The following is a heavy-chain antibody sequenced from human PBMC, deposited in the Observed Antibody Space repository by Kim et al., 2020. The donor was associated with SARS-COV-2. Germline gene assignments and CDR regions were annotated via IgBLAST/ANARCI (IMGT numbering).Heavy chain of an antibody. D-gene: IGHD6-6*01. CDR3: ARDNRAARGYYYYGMDV. CDR1: GGSFSGYY. Sequence: SETLSLTCAVYGGSFSGYYWSWIRQPPGKGLEWIGEINHSGSTNYNPSLKSRVTISVDTSKNQFSLKLSSVTAADTAVYYCARDNRAARGYYYYGMDVWGQGTTVTVSS. V-gene: IGHV4-34*01. J-gene: IGHJ6*02. CDR2: INHSGST.